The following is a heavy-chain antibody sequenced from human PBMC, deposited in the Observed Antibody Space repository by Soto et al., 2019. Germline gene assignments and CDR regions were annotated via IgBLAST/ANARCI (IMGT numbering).Heavy chain of an antibody. V-gene: IGHV3-49*04. CDR1: GFTFGYYA. J-gene: IGHJ5*02. D-gene: IGHD2-21*02. CDR2: IRSKAYGGTT. Sequence: GGSLRLSCTASGFTFGYYAMSWVRQAPGKGLEWVGFIRSKAYGGTTEYAASVKGRFTISRDDSKSIAYLQMNSLKTEDTAVYYCTRDGPYCGGDCPHHNNWFDPWGQGTLVTVSS. CDR3: TRDGPYCGGDCPHHNNWFDP.